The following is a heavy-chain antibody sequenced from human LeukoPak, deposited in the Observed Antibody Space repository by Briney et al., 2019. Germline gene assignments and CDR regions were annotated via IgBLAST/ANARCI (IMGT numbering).Heavy chain of an antibody. CDR2: ISAYNGNT. D-gene: IGHD2-2*01. CDR3: ARDTYIVVVPAAMNLGFDY. CDR1: GYTFTSYG. J-gene: IGHJ4*02. Sequence: ASVNVSCEASGYTFTSYGISWVRQAPGQGLEWMGWISAYNGNTNYAQKLQGRVTMTTDTSTSTAYMELRSLRSDDTAVYYCARDTYIVVVPAAMNLGFDYWGQGTLVTVSS. V-gene: IGHV1-18*01.